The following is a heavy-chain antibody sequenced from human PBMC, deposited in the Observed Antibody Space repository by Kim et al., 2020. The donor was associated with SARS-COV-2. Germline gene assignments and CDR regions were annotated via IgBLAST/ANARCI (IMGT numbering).Heavy chain of an antibody. CDR2: INPNSGGT. CDR1: GYTFTGYY. D-gene: IGHD3-10*01. V-gene: IGHV1-2*02. J-gene: IGHJ5*02. Sequence: ASVKVSCKASGYTFTGYYMHWVRQAPGQGLEWMGWINPNSGGTNYAQKFQGRVTMTRDTSISTAYMELSRLRSDDTAVYYCARNPPGGSGSYYNVVWFDPWGQGTLVTVSS. CDR3: ARNPPGGSGSYYNVVWFDP.